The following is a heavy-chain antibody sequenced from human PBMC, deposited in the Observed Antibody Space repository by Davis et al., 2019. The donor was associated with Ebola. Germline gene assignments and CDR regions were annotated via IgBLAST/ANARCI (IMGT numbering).Heavy chain of an antibody. Sequence: GESLKIACAASGFTFSSYGMHWVRQAPGKGLEWVAVISYDGSNKYYADSVKGRFTISRDNSKNTAYLQMNSLKTEDTAVYYCTSTLDGDYVDYWGQGTLVTVSS. CDR1: GFTFSSYG. V-gene: IGHV3-30*03. CDR2: ISYDGSNK. CDR3: TSTLDGDYVDY. J-gene: IGHJ4*02. D-gene: IGHD4-17*01.